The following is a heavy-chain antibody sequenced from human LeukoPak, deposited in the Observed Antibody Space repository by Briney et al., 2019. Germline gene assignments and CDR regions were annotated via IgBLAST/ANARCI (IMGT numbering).Heavy chain of an antibody. Sequence: PGGSLRLSCAASGFTFSSYSMNWVRQAPGKGLEWVSSISSSSSYIYYADSVKGRFTISRDNAKNSLYLQMNSLRAEDTAVYYCAREGLLWFGELSGFDYWGQGTLVTVSS. V-gene: IGHV3-21*01. CDR3: AREGLLWFGELSGFDY. D-gene: IGHD3-10*01. CDR2: ISSSSSYI. J-gene: IGHJ4*02. CDR1: GFTFSSYS.